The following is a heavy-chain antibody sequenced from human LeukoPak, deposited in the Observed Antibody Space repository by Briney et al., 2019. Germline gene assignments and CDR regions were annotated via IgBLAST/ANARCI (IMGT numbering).Heavy chain of an antibody. CDR3: ARGLWGWFLDL. J-gene: IGHJ2*01. V-gene: IGHV1-3*03. CDR1: GYTFTNYG. Sequence: ASVKVSCKASGYTFTNYGVHWLRQAPGQRLEWVGWINAGNGSTKYSQVFQGRVSITRETTASATYMELSSLRSDDMAVYFCARGLWGWFLDLWGRGTLVTVSS. CDR2: INAGNGST. D-gene: IGHD3-16*01.